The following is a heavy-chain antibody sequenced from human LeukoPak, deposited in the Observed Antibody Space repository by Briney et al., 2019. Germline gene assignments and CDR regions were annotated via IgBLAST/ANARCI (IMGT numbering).Heavy chain of an antibody. V-gene: IGHV4-39*01. D-gene: IGHD2-2*01. CDR2: IYYSGST. Sequence: SETLSLTCTVSGGSISSSSYYWGWIRQPPGKGLEWIGSIYYSGSTYYNPSLKSRVTISVDTSKNQFSLKLSSVTAADTAVYYCASLGGENYQLLSRHAYWSQGTLVTVSS. CDR1: GGSISSSSYY. J-gene: IGHJ4*02. CDR3: ASLGGENYQLLSRHAY.